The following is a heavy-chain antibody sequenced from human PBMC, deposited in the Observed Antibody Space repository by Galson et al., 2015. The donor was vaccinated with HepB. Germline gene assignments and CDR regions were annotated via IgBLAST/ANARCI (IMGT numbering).Heavy chain of an antibody. CDR1: GGSISSYY. V-gene: IGHV4-59*01. D-gene: IGHD3-22*01. J-gene: IGHJ5*02. CDR3: AREKGGYDSSGYYLYNWFDP. Sequence: ETLSLTCTVSGGSISSYYWSWIRQPPGKGLEWIGYIYYSGSTNYNPSLKSRVTISVDTSKNQFSLKLSSVTAADTAVYYCAREKGGYDSSGYYLYNWFDPWGQGTLVTVPS. CDR2: IYYSGST.